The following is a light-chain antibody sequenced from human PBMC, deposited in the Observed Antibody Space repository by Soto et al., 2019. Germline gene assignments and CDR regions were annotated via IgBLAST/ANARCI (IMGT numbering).Light chain of an antibody. CDR1: QTISSW. J-gene: IGKJ1*01. V-gene: IGKV1-5*03. CDR2: KAS. Sequence: DIQMTQSPSTLSVSVGDRVTITCRASQTISSWLAWYQQKPGKAPKLLIYKASTLKSGVPSRFSGSGSGTEFTLTIGSLQSEDCALYYCQQYNNWPGTFGQGTKVDI. CDR3: QQYNNWPGT.